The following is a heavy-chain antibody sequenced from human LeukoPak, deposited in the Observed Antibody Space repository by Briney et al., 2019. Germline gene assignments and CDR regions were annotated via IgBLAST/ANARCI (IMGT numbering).Heavy chain of an antibody. CDR2: ISYDGSNK. D-gene: IGHD3-22*01. CDR1: GFTFSSYG. CDR3: AKRGVVIRVILVGFHKEAYYFDS. Sequence: GGSLRLSCAASGFTFSSYGMHWVRQAPGKGLEWVAVISYDGSNKYYADSVKGRFTISRDNPKNTLFLQMNSLRAEDTAVYFCAKRGVVIRVILVGFHKEAYYFDSWGQGALVTVSS. V-gene: IGHV3-30*18. J-gene: IGHJ4*02.